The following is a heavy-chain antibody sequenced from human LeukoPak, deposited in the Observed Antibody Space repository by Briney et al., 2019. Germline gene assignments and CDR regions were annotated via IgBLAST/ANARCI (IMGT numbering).Heavy chain of an antibody. CDR3: AKDIEPISSSWDASDV. Sequence: PGGSLRLSCAASGFTFSSYAMSWVRPAAGKRREEVSAIYGSGGSTSYADSVKGRFTISRDNSKNTLYLQMNSLRADDTAVYYCAKDIEPISSSWDASDVWGQGTMVTVSS. CDR2: IYGSGGST. J-gene: IGHJ3*01. D-gene: IGHD6-13*01. V-gene: IGHV3-23*01. CDR1: GFTFSSYA.